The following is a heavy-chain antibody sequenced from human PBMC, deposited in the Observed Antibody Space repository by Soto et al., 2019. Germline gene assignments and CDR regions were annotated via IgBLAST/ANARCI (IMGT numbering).Heavy chain of an antibody. CDR2: IYYSGST. J-gene: IGHJ5*02. D-gene: IGHD1-7*01. V-gene: IGHV4-59*08. Sequence: SETLSLTCTVSGGSISSYYWSWIRQPPGKGLEWIGYIYYSGSTNYNPSLKSRVTMSVDTSKNQFSLKVSSVTAADTAVYFCARHNWNYPFDPWGQGTLVTVSS. CDR1: GGSISSYY. CDR3: ARHNWNYPFDP.